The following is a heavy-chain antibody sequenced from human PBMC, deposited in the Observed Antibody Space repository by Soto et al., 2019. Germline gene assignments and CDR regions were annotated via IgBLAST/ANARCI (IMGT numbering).Heavy chain of an antibody. CDR3: ARDNFGGDSGSPYSFDY. CDR2: IRNDGSNR. J-gene: IGHJ4*02. D-gene: IGHD6-13*01. V-gene: IGHV3-74*01. CDR1: GFTFSSYW. Sequence: TGGSLRLSCAASGFTFSSYWMHWVRQAPGKGLVWVARIRNDGSNRSYADSVKGRLTISRENSKNTLYLQMSSLRVEDTAVYYCARDNFGGDSGSPYSFDYWGQGTLVTVSS.